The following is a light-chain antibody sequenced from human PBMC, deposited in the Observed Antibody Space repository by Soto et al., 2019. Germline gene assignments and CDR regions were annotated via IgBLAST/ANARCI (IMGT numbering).Light chain of an antibody. Sequence: QAVVTQLPSASGTPGQRVTISCSGSSSNIGSNYVYWYQQLPGTAPKLLIYSNNQRPSGVPDRFSGSKSGTSASLAISGLRSEDEADYYCATWDDSLSGYVFGTGTKLTVL. J-gene: IGLJ1*01. CDR3: ATWDDSLSGYV. CDR2: SNN. CDR1: SSNIGSNY. V-gene: IGLV1-47*02.